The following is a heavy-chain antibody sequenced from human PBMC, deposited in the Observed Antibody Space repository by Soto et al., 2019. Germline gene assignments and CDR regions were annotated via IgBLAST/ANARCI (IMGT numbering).Heavy chain of an antibody. CDR2: IYYSGST. CDR3: ATIPATTILTDY. Sequence: SETLSLTCTVSGGSITSSYYWGWIRQPPGKGLEWIGSIYYSGSTYYNPSLKSRVTISVDASKNQFSLKLSSVTAADTAVYYCATIPATTILTDYWGQGTLVTVSS. V-gene: IGHV4-39*01. J-gene: IGHJ4*02. CDR1: GGSITSSYY. D-gene: IGHD2-2*02.